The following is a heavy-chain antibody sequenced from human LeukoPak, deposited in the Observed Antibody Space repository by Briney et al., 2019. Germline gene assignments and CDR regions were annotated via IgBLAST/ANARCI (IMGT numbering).Heavy chain of an antibody. CDR1: GYTFTSYG. Sequence: ASLKVSCKASGYTFTSYGISWVRQAPGQGLEWMGWISAYNGNTNYAQKLQGRVTMTTDTPTSTAYMELRSLRSDDTAVYYCARVATMIVVVSTETTHFDYWGQGTLVTVSS. CDR3: ARVATMIVVVSTETTHFDY. CDR2: ISAYNGNT. J-gene: IGHJ4*02. V-gene: IGHV1-18*01. D-gene: IGHD3-22*01.